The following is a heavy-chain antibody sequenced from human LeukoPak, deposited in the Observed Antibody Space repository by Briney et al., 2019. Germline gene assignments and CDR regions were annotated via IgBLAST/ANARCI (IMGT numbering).Heavy chain of an antibody. CDR3: ARRIYDFWSGYYLDY. J-gene: IGHJ4*02. D-gene: IGHD3-3*01. V-gene: IGHV1-18*01. CDR1: GYTFTSYD. Sequence: ASVKVSCKASGYTFTSYDINWVRQATGQGLEWMGWISAYNGNTNYAQKLQGRVTMTTDTSTSTAYMELRSLRSDDTAVYYCARRIYDFWSGYYLDYWGQGTLVTVSS. CDR2: ISAYNGNT.